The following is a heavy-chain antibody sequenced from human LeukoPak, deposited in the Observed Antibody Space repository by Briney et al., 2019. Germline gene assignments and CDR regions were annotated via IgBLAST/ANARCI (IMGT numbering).Heavy chain of an antibody. CDR2: INPNSGGT. CDR3: ATDAWGYYDSSGYYRQADY. Sequence: GASVKVSCKTSGCTFTGYYMHWVRQAPGQGLEWMGRINPNSGGTNYAQKFQGRVTMTRDTSITTAYMELSRLRSDDTAVYYCATDAWGYYDSSGYYRQADYWGQGTLVTVSS. J-gene: IGHJ4*02. D-gene: IGHD3-22*01. CDR1: GCTFTGYY. V-gene: IGHV1-2*06.